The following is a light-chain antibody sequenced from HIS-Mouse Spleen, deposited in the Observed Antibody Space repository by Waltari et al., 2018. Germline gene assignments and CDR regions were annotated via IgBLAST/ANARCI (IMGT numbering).Light chain of an antibody. CDR1: QSISSW. V-gene: IGKV1-5*03. Sequence: DIQMTQSPSTLSASVGDRVTITCRASQSISSWLAWYQQKPGKAPKLLIYKASSLESGVPSRFSGSGSATEFTLTISSLQPDDFATYYCQQYNSYIFTFGPGTKVDIK. CDR3: QQYNSYIFT. CDR2: KAS. J-gene: IGKJ3*01.